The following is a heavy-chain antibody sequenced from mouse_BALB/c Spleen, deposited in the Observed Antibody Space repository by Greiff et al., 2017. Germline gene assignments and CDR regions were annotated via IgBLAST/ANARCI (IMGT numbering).Heavy chain of an antibody. V-gene: IGHV3-8*02. Sequence: VQLQQSGPSLVKPSQTLSLTCSVTGDSITSGYWNWIRKFPGNKLEYMGYISYSGSTYYNPSLKSRISITRDTSKNQYYLQLNSVTTEDTATYYCARFYYYGSSSYYFDYWGQGTTLTVSS. CDR3: ARFYYYGSSSYYFDY. CDR1: GDSITSGY. D-gene: IGHD1-1*01. CDR2: ISYSGST. J-gene: IGHJ2*01.